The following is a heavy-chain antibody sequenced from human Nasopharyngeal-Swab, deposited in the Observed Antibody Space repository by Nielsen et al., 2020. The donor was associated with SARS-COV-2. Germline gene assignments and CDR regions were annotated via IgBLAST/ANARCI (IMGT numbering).Heavy chain of an antibody. D-gene: IGHD6-19*01. CDR2: INTNGGTT. V-gene: IGHV3-64*02. CDR3: VREGGVAVAGSYDY. J-gene: IGHJ4*02. CDR1: GFTFRTYA. Sequence: GESLKISCAASGFTFRTYAMHWVRQAPGKGLEYVSAINTNGGTTYYADSVKGRFTISRDNSKNTLYLQMGSLRAEDMAVYYCVREGGVAVAGSYDYWDQGTLVTVSS.